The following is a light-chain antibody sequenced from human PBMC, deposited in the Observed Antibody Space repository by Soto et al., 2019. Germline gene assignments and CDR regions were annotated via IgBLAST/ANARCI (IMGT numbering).Light chain of an antibody. CDR2: DVS. Sequence: SALTQPASVSGSPGQSITISCTGTSSDVGGYNYVSWYQQHPGKAPKLMIYDVSNRPSGVSNRFSGSKSGNTASLTISGLQAEDEAYYYCSSYTSSSLHVFGTGTKVTVL. J-gene: IGLJ1*01. V-gene: IGLV2-14*03. CDR3: SSYTSSSLHV. CDR1: SSDVGGYNY.